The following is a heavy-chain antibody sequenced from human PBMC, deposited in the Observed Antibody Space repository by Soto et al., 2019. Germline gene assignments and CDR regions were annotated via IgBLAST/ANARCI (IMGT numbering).Heavy chain of an antibody. D-gene: IGHD3-22*01. CDR1: GYTFTSYG. Sequence: GASVKVSCKASGYTFTSYGISWVRQAPGQGLEWMGWISAYNGNTNYAQKLQGRVTMTTDTSTSTAYMELRSLRSDDTAVYYCARDVRIDHYDSSGYSLASFDYWGQGTLVTVSS. CDR3: ARDVRIDHYDSSGYSLASFDY. J-gene: IGHJ4*02. CDR2: ISAYNGNT. V-gene: IGHV1-18*01.